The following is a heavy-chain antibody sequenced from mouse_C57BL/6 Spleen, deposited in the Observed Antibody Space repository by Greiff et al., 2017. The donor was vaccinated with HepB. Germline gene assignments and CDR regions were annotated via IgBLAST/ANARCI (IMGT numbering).Heavy chain of an antibody. CDR1: GYTFTDYY. D-gene: IGHD1-1*01. J-gene: IGHJ2*01. CDR2: INPNNGGT. CDR3: ARGSLDY. Sequence: EVQLQQSGPELVKPGASVKISCKASGYTFTDYYMNWVKQSHGKSLEWIGDINPNNGGTSYNQKFKGKATLTVDKSYSTAYMELRSLTSEDSAVYYCARGSLDYWGQGTTLTVSS. V-gene: IGHV1-26*01.